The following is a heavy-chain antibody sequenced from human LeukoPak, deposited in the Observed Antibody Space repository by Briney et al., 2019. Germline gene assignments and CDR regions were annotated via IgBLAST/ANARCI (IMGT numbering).Heavy chain of an antibody. CDR1: GFTFSSYG. CDR3: ARDSGFIWELLSYFQH. Sequence: GGSLRLSCAASGFTFSSYGMHWVRQAPGEGLEWVAFIRYDGSNIYYADSVKGRFTISRDNSKNTLYLQMNSLRAEDTAVYYCARDSGFIWELLSYFQHWGQGTLVTVSS. V-gene: IGHV3-30*02. D-gene: IGHD1-26*01. CDR2: IRYDGSNI. J-gene: IGHJ1*01.